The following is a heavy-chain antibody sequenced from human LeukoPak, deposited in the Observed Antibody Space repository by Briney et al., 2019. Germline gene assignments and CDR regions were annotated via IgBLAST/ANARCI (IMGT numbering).Heavy chain of an antibody. D-gene: IGHD2-2*01. CDR2: ISGSGGST. CDR1: GFTLSSYA. J-gene: IGHJ6*03. V-gene: IGHV3-23*01. Sequence: GGSLRLSCAASGFTLSSYAMSWVRQALGKGLEWVSAISGSGGSTYYADSVKGRFTISRDNSKNTLYLQMNSLRAEDTAVYYCAKDLIPAAIYYYYYMDVWGKGTTVTVSS. CDR3: AKDLIPAAIYYYYYMDV.